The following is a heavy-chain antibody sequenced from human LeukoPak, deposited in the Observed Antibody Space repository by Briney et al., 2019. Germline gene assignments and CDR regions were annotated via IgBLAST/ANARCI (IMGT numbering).Heavy chain of an antibody. CDR1: GYTFTGYY. V-gene: IGHV1-2*02. D-gene: IGHD3-10*01. Sequence: ASVKVSCKASGYTFTGYYMHWVRQAPGQGLEWMGWINPNSGGTNYAQKFQGRVTMTRDTSISTAYMELSRLRSDDTAVYYCARDRRVLLWFGELFPTSHDAFDIWGQGTMVTVSS. CDR2: INPNSGGT. CDR3: ARDRRVLLWFGELFPTSHDAFDI. J-gene: IGHJ3*02.